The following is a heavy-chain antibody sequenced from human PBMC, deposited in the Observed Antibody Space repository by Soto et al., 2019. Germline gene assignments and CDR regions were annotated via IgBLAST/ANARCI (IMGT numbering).Heavy chain of an antibody. J-gene: IGHJ6*02. V-gene: IGHV3-21*01. CDR1: GFTFSKYS. CDR3: ARGGFGDYVNNYYGMDV. D-gene: IGHD4-17*01. CDR2: ISSSSGNI. Sequence: AGGSLRLSCAASGFTFSKYSMNWVRQAPGKGLEWVSFISSSSGNIHYADSVKGRFIISRDNTENSLFLQMNSLRAEDTAVYYCARGGFGDYVNNYYGMDVWGQGTTVTVSS.